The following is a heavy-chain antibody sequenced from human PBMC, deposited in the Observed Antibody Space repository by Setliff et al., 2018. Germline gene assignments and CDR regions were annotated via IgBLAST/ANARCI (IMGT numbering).Heavy chain of an antibody. V-gene: IGHV4-61*08. CDR2: IYYSGST. CDR1: GGSISSGDYY. D-gene: IGHD3-10*01. J-gene: IGHJ4*02. Sequence: SETLSLTCTVSGGSISSGDYYWSWIRQAPGKGLEWIGYIYYSGSTNYNPSLKSRVTISVDTSKNQFSLRLSSVTAADTAVYYCARSGDYYGSGSYRLGYWGQGTLVTVSS. CDR3: ARSGDYYGSGSYRLGY.